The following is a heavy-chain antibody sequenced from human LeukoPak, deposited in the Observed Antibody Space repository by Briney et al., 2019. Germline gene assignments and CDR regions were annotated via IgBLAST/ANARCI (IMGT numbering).Heavy chain of an antibody. CDR2: IIPILGIA. CDR3: ARGGYYDSSGSNWFDP. D-gene: IGHD3-22*01. CDR1: GGTFSSYA. J-gene: IGHJ5*02. V-gene: IGHV1-69*04. Sequence: SVKVSCKASGGTFSSYAISWVRQAPGQGLEWMGRIIPILGIANYSQRFQGRVTITADKSTNTAYMELSSLRSEDTAVYYCARGGYYDSSGSNWFDPWGQGTLVTVSS.